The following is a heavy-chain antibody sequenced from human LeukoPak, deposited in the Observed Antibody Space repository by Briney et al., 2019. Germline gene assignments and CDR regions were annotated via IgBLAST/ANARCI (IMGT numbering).Heavy chain of an antibody. CDR3: ARVATTVVTHFDY. D-gene: IGHD4-23*01. V-gene: IGHV3-48*03. CDR1: GFTFSSYE. CDR2: ISSSGSTI. Sequence: GGSLRLSYAASGFTFSSYEMNWVRQAPGKGLEWVSYISSSGSTIYYADSVKGRFTISRDNAKNSLSLHMTSLRAEDTALYYCARVATTVVTHFDYWGQGSLVTVSS. J-gene: IGHJ4*02.